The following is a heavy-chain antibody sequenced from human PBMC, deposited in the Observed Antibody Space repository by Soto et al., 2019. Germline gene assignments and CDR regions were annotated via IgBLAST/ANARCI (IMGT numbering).Heavy chain of an antibody. Sequence: GASVKVFWKASGYTFTRYGISWVRQAPGQGLEWMGWISAYNGNTNYAQKLQGRVTMTTDTSTSTAYMELRSLRSDDPAVYYCARDGEGFLGPQATLQYPCFVYHHYLITFCGRGTTDPGS. CDR3: ARDGEGFLGPQATLQYPCFVYHHYLITF. CDR1: GYTFTRYG. V-gene: IGHV1-18*01. CDR2: ISAYNGNT. D-gene: IGHD3-3*01. J-gene: IGHJ6*02.